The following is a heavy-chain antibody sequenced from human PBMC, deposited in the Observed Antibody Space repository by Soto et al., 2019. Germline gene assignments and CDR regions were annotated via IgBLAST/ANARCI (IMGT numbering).Heavy chain of an antibody. Sequence: SETLSLTCTVSGGSISSSSYYWGWIRQPPGKGLEWIGSIYYSGSTYYNPSLKSRVTISVDTSKNQFSLKLSSVTAADTAVYYCARGYGAFDIWGQGTMVTVSS. V-gene: IGHV4-39*01. CDR3: ARGYGAFDI. CDR2: IYYSGST. D-gene: IGHD5-12*01. CDR1: GGSISSSSYY. J-gene: IGHJ3*02.